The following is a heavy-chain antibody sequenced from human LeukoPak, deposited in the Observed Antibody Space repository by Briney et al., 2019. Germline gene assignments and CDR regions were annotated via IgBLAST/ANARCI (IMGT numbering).Heavy chain of an antibody. CDR3: ARDSTVTTYYYYMDV. CDR1: GVSISSSNSY. CDR2: IYYSGNT. V-gene: IGHV4-39*02. D-gene: IGHD4-17*01. Sequence: PSETLSLTCTVSGVSISSSNSYWGWIRQPPGKGLEWIGSIYYSGNTYYNASLKSQVSISIDTSKNQFSLKLTSVTAADTAVYYCARDSTVTTYYYYMDVWGKGTTVTISS. J-gene: IGHJ6*03.